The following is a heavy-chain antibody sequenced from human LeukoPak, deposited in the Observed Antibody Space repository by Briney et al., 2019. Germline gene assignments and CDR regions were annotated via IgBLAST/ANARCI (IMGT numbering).Heavy chain of an antibody. Sequence: GGSLRLSCAASGFTFSTSIMHWVRQAPGKGLEWVAVISYDGNNKYYADSVKGLFTISRDNSKSTLYVQMNSLRAEDTAVYYCAKEVIAAAGNFEYWGQGTLVSVSS. CDR1: GFTFSTSI. D-gene: IGHD6-13*01. CDR3: AKEVIAAAGNFEY. V-gene: IGHV3-30*18. CDR2: ISYDGNNK. J-gene: IGHJ4*02.